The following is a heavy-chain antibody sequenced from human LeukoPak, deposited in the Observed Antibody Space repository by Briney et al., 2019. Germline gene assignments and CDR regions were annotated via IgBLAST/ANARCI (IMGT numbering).Heavy chain of an antibody. CDR1: GYTFTGYY. CDR2: IKPNSGGT. J-gene: IGHJ4*02. V-gene: IGHV1-2*02. D-gene: IGHD2-15*01. CDR3: ARPVLGDGTVAAQFEH. Sequence: GASVKVSCKASGYTFTGYYMHWVRQAPGQGLEWMGWIKPNSGGTNYAQKFQGRVTMTRDTSISTAYMELSRLRSDDTAVYYCARPVLGDGTVAAQFEHWGQGTLVTVSS.